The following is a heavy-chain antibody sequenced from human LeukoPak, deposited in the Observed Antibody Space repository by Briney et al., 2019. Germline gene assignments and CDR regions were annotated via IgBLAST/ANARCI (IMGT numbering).Heavy chain of an antibody. CDR2: IYTSGST. CDR3: ARDGDGYNYPHDAFDI. J-gene: IGHJ3*02. CDR1: GGSISSGSYY. D-gene: IGHD5-24*01. V-gene: IGHV4-61*02. Sequence: SETLSLTCTVSGGSISSGSYYWSWIRQPAGKGLEWIGRIYTSGSTNYNPSLKSRVTISVDTSKNQFSLKLSSVTAADTAVYYCARDGDGYNYPHDAFDIWGQGTMVTVSS.